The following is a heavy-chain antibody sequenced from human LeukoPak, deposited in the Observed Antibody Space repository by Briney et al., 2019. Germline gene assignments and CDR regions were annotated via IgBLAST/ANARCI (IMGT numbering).Heavy chain of an antibody. CDR3: ARDSTYYDSSGYTDY. V-gene: IGHV4-39*07. CDR2: IYYSGST. Sequence: SETLSLTCTVSGGSISSSSYYWGWIRQPPGKGLEWIGSIYYSGSTYYNPSLKSRVTISVDTSKNQFSLKLSSVTAADTAVYYCARDSTYYDSSGYTDYWGQGTLVTVSS. J-gene: IGHJ4*02. CDR1: GGSISSSSYY. D-gene: IGHD3-22*01.